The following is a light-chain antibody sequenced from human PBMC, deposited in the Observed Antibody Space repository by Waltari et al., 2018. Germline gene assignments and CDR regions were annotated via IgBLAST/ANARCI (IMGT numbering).Light chain of an antibody. Sequence: DIQMTQSPSTLSASVGDRVTITCRASQRISSWLAWYQQKPGKAPKRLIYKASSLESGVPSRFSGSGSGTEFTLTISSLQPDDFATYYCQQYNSYSPYTFGQGTKLEIK. CDR2: KAS. J-gene: IGKJ2*01. V-gene: IGKV1-5*03. CDR3: QQYNSYSPYT. CDR1: QRISSW.